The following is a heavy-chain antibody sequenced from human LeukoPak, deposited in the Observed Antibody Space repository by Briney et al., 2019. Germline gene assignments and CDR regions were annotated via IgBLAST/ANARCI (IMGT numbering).Heavy chain of an antibody. CDR1: GYTFTSYY. V-gene: IGHV1-46*01. D-gene: IGHD5-18*01. J-gene: IGHJ4*02. CDR2: INPSGGST. Sequence: ASVKVSCKASGYTFTSYYMHWVRQAPGQGLERMGIINPSGGSTSYAQKFQGRVTMTRDTSTSTVYMELSSLRSEDTAVYYCARGERIQLWLSYIDYWGQGTLVTVSS. CDR3: ARGERIQLWLSYIDY.